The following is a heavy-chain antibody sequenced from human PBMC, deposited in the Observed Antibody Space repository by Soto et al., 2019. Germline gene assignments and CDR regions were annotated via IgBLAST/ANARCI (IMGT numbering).Heavy chain of an antibody. CDR3: ARTYYYGSGSYYYYYYGRDV. Sequence: QVQLVQSGAEVKKPGASVKVSCKASGYTFTSYGISWVRQAPGQGLEWMGWISAYNGNTNYAQKLQGRVTMTTDTSTSTAYMELRSLRSDDTTVYYCARTYYYGSGSYYYYYYGRDVWGQGTTVTVSS. D-gene: IGHD3-10*01. J-gene: IGHJ6*02. V-gene: IGHV1-18*01. CDR2: ISAYNGNT. CDR1: GYTFTSYG.